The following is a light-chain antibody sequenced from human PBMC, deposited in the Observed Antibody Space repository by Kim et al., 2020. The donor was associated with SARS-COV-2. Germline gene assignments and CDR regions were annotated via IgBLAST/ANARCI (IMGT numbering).Light chain of an antibody. J-gene: IGLJ2*01. CDR1: RSNMGAGYN. CDR3: QSYDSSLNVVV. CDR2: RNN. V-gene: IGLV1-40*01. Sequence: KVTMSSTGSRSNMGAGYNVHWYRQLPGTAPKLLIYRNNNRPSGVPDRFSGSKSGTSASLAITGLQAEDEADYYCQSYDSSLNVVVFGGGTQLTVL.